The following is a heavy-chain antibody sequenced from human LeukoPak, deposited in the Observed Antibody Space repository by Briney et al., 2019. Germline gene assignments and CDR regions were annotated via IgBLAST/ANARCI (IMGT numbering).Heavy chain of an antibody. D-gene: IGHD4-11*01. V-gene: IGHV1-8*02. CDR1: GYTFTSYG. CDR2: MNPNSGNT. Sequence: ASVKVSCKASGYTFTSYGISWVRQAPGQGLEWMGWMNPNSGNTGYAQKFQGRVTMTRNTSISTAYMELSSLRSEDTAVYYCARRRVYRNWFDPWGQGTLVTVSS. CDR3: ARRRVYRNWFDP. J-gene: IGHJ5*02.